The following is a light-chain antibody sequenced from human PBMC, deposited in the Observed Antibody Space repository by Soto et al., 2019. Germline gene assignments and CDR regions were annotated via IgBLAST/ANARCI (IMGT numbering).Light chain of an antibody. CDR3: QQYNSYPWT. J-gene: IGKJ1*01. Sequence: DIQMTQSPSTLSASVGDRVTLTCRASQSISSWLAWYQQKPGKAPKLLIYRAYSLESGVPSRFSGSESGTEFTLTINRLQPDDFATYYCQQYNSYPWTFGQGTKLEIK. V-gene: IGKV1-5*01. CDR1: QSISSW. CDR2: RAY.